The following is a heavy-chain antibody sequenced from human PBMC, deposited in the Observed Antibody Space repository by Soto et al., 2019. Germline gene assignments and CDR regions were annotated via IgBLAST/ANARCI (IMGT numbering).Heavy chain of an antibody. V-gene: IGHV5-51*01. Sequence: GESLKISCKGSGYSFTSYWIGWVRQMPGKGLEWMGIIYPGDSDTRYSPSFQGEVTISADKSISTAYLQWSSLTASDTAMYYCARWLLWFGESNWFDPWGQGTLVTVSS. CDR2: IYPGDSDT. J-gene: IGHJ5*02. D-gene: IGHD3-10*01. CDR1: GYSFTSYW. CDR3: ARWLLWFGESNWFDP.